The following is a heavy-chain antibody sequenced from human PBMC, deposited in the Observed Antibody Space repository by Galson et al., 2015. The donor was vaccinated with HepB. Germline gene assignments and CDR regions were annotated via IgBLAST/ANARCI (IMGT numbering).Heavy chain of an antibody. D-gene: IGHD6-6*01. J-gene: IGHJ5*02. V-gene: IGHV4-61*02. CDR3: ARDHLRPVGFDP. Sequence: LSLTCTVSGGSISSGSYYWSWFRQPAGKGLEWIGRIYTSRSTNYNPSLKSRVTMSVDTSKNQFSLKLSSVTAADTAVYYCARDHLRPVGFDPWGQGTLVTVSS. CDR2: IYTSRST. CDR1: GGSISSGSYY.